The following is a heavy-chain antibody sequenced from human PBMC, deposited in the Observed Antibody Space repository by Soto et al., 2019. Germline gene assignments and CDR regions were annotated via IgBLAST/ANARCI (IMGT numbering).Heavy chain of an antibody. J-gene: IGHJ4*02. V-gene: IGHV4-30-2*01. D-gene: IGHD2-2*01. Sequence: TSETLALTCAVSGGSISSGGYSWSWIRQPPGKGLEWIGYIYHSGSTYYNPSLKSRVTISVDRSKNQFSLKLSSVTAADTAVYYCARGYCSSTSCYPLDYWGQGTLVTVSS. CDR2: IYHSGST. CDR1: GGSISSGGYS. CDR3: ARGYCSSTSCYPLDY.